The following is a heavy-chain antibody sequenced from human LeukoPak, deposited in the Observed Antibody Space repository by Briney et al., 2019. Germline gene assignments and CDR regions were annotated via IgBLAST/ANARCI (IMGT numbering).Heavy chain of an antibody. V-gene: IGHV3-9*03. J-gene: IGHJ4*02. D-gene: IGHD4-17*01. Sequence: GRSLRLSCAASGFTFDGYAMHWVRQAPGKGLEWVSGISWNSGSIGYAASVRGRFTISRDNAKNSLYLQMNSLRAEDMALYYCAKSYGDYALDYWGQGTLVTVSS. CDR1: GFTFDGYA. CDR3: AKSYGDYALDY. CDR2: ISWNSGSI.